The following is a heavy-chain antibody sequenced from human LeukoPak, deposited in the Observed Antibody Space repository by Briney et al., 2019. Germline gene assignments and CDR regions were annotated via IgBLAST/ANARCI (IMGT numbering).Heavy chain of an antibody. J-gene: IGHJ4*01. CDR1: GFSFTAYT. D-gene: IGHD6-13*01. CDR3: ARAVSSSWYAAY. V-gene: IGHV3-30*04. CDR2: ASGDGIHT. Sequence: PGRSLRLSCATSGFSFTAYTIHWVRQAPGEGPEWVALASGDGIHTQYAASVQGRFTISRDNSESTVYLEMNSLKDGDTGIYYCARAVSSSWYAAYWGHGTRVTVSS.